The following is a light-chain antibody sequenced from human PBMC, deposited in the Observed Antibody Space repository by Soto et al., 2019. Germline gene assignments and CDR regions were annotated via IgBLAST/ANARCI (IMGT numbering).Light chain of an antibody. J-gene: IGLJ1*01. CDR1: SGYSNYK. Sequence: QPVLTQPPSASASLGASVTLTCTLSSGYSNYKVDWYQQRQGKGPRFVMRVGTGGIVGSKGDGIPDRFSVLGSGLNRYLTIKNMQEEDASDYHCGADHGSGSNFVYVFGTGTKVTVL. CDR2: VGTGGIVG. V-gene: IGLV9-49*01. CDR3: GADHGSGSNFVYV.